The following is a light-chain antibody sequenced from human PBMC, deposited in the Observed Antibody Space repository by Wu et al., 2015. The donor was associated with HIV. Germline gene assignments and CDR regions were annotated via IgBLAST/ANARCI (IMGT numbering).Light chain of an antibody. CDR1: QDISNS. CDR3: QQYYDTPLS. J-gene: IGKJ2*03. V-gene: IGKV1-NL1*01. CDR2: AAS. Sequence: DIQMTQSPSFLSASVGDRVTITCRASQDISNSLAWFQQKPGKAPQLLLYAASRLEFGVPSRFSGSGSGTDFTLTIPSLQPEDFATYCCQQYYDTPLSFGLGDQAGXQT.